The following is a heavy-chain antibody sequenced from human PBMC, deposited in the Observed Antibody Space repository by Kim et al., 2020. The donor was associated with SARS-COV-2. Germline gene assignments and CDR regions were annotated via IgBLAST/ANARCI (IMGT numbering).Heavy chain of an antibody. Sequence: GGSLRLSCAASDFISRNYTMNWVRQAPGKGLEWVSSISSSSSYIYYADSVKGRFTISRDNAKNSIYLQMNSLRAEDTAVYYCARDASVDYYYYNGLDVWGQGTTVTVSS. CDR1: DFISRNYT. J-gene: IGHJ6*02. CDR2: ISSSSSYI. CDR3: ARDASVDYYYYNGLDV. V-gene: IGHV3-21*06. D-gene: IGHD2-2*01.